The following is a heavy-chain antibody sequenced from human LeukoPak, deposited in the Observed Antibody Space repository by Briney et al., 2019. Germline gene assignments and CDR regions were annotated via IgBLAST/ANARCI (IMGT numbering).Heavy chain of an antibody. V-gene: IGHV3-23*01. CDR3: AKDPPYDSSGYYYRLLDY. J-gene: IGHJ4*02. CDR1: GFTFSSYA. Sequence: GGSLRLSCAASGFTFSSYAMSWVHQAPGKGLEWVSAISGSGGSTYYADSVKGRFTISRDNSKNTLYLQMNSLRAEDTAVYYCAKDPPYDSSGYYYRLLDYWGQGTLVTVSS. CDR2: ISGSGGST. D-gene: IGHD3-22*01.